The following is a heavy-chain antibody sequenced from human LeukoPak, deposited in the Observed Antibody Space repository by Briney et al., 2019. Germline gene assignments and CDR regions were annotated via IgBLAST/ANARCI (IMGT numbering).Heavy chain of an antibody. CDR2: IIPSLNRA. D-gene: IGHD3/OR15-3a*01. Sequence: ASVKVSYKSSGGPFNNYAINWVRQAPGQGLEWMGRIIPSLNRANYAQIRVTITADKSTATAYMELSGLRYEDTAVYYCARRTDHVDDAFDVWGQGTVLTVSS. V-gene: IGHV1-69*04. CDR1: GGPFNNYA. CDR3: ARRTDHVDDAFDV. J-gene: IGHJ3*01.